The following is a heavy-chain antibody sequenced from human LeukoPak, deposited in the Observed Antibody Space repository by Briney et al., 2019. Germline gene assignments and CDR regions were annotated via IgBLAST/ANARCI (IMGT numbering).Heavy chain of an antibody. Sequence: SETLSLTCTVSGDSISSGDYYWSWIRQPAGKGLEWIGRIYTSGSTNYNPSLKSRVTISVDTSKNQFSLKLSSVTAADTAVYYCARADYGSGSYYRWFDPWGQGTLVTVSS. J-gene: IGHJ5*02. CDR2: IYTSGST. CDR3: ARADYGSGSYYRWFDP. V-gene: IGHV4-61*02. D-gene: IGHD3-10*01. CDR1: GDSISSGDYY.